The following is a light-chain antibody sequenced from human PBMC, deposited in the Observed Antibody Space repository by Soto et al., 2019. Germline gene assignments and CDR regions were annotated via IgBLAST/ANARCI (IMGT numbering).Light chain of an antibody. Sequence: DLQMTQSPSSLSASVGAGVTITCRASQSINSYLNWYQQKPGKAPELLIYAASSLQTGVPSRFSGIVSGTDFTLSISSLQPEDFATYYGQLYDGHSVFTFGGGTKVDIK. V-gene: IGKV1-39*01. J-gene: IGKJ4*01. CDR1: QSINSY. CDR3: QLYDGHSVFT. CDR2: AAS.